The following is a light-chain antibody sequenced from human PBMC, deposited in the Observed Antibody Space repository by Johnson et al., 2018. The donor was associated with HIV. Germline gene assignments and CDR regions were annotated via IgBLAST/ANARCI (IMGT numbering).Light chain of an antibody. J-gene: IGLJ1*01. Sequence: QPVLTQPPSVSAAPGQKVTISCSGSSSNIGNNYVSWYQQLPGTAPKLLIYENNKRPSGIPDRFSASKSGTSATLGITGLPTGDEADYYCATWDSSMSVGVFGTGTKVTVL. CDR3: ATWDSSMSVGV. CDR2: ENN. CDR1: SSNIGNNY. V-gene: IGLV1-51*02.